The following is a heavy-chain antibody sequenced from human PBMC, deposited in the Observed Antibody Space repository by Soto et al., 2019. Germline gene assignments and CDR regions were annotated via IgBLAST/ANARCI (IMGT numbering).Heavy chain of an antibody. CDR2: IYYSGST. Sequence: SETLSLTCTVSGGSVSSGSYYWSWIRQPPGKGLEWIGYIYYSGSTNYNPSLKSQVTISVDTSKNQFSLKLSSVTAADTAVYYCARDLTVWFGELLGNYGMDVWGQGTTVTVS. J-gene: IGHJ6*02. CDR1: GGSVSSGSYY. CDR3: ARDLTVWFGELLGNYGMDV. V-gene: IGHV4-61*01. D-gene: IGHD3-10*01.